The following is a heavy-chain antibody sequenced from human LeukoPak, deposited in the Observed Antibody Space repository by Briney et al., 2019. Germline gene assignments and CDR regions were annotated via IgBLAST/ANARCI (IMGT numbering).Heavy chain of an antibody. D-gene: IGHD6-13*01. CDR3: ATSYSSSWYTPLDY. CDR2: FDPEDGET. J-gene: IGHJ4*02. V-gene: IGHV1-24*01. Sequence: ASVKVSCKVSGYTLTELSMHWVRQAPGKGLEWMGGFDPEDGETIYAQKFQGRVTMTEDTSTDTAYMELSSLRSEDTAVYYCATSYSSSWYTPLDYWGQGTLVTVSS. CDR1: GYTLTELS.